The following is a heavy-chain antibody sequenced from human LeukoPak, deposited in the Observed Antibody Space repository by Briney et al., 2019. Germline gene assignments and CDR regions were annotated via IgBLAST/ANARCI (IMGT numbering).Heavy chain of an antibody. V-gene: IGHV3-7*01. Sequence: GGSLRLSCAASGFTFSSYWMSWVRQAPGKGLEWVANIKEDGSEKYYVDSVKGRFTISRDNAKNSLYLQMNSLRAEDTAVYYCARDLYYGSGSYADAFDIWGQGTMVTVSS. CDR2: IKEDGSEK. CDR1: GFTFSSYW. CDR3: ARDLYYGSGSYADAFDI. D-gene: IGHD3-10*01. J-gene: IGHJ3*02.